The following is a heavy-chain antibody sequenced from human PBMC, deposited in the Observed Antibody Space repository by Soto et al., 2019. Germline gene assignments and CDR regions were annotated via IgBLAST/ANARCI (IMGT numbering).Heavy chain of an antibody. CDR2: IYHSGST. CDR3: ARDRSTVVYGMDL. V-gene: IGHV4-4*02. Sequence: SETLSLTCAVSVVSISSGNWWSWVRQPPGQGLEWIGDIYHSGSTNYNPSLKSRVTISVDKSKNQFSLTLTSVTAADTAVYYCARDRSTVVYGMDLWGQGTTDNLSS. CDR1: VVSISSGNW. J-gene: IGHJ6*01. D-gene: IGHD2-15*01.